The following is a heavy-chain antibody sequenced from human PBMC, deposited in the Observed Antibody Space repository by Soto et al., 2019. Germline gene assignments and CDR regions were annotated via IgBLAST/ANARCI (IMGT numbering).Heavy chain of an antibody. V-gene: IGHV4-30-2*01. Sequence: SETLSLTCTVSGASITVGGYSWSWLRQTPGKGREWIGYINHRETYYHNPSCESRLTLSIDRAKNQFSLKLHSMSAADRAVYFCARGGVSDYFYYWGRGILVTV. J-gene: IGHJ4*02. CDR1: GASITVGGYS. CDR3: ARGGVSDYFYY. CDR2: INHRETY. D-gene: IGHD2-8*01.